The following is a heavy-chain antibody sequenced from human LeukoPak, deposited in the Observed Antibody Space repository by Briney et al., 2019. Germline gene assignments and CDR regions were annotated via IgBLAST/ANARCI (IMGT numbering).Heavy chain of an antibody. J-gene: IGHJ4*02. CDR3: ARLRLPAAISGYYFDY. CDR1: GDSINSLDL. V-gene: IGHV4-4*02. CDR2: MYLSGTT. D-gene: IGHD2-2*02. Sequence: SGTLSLTCTVSGDSINSLDLWSWVRQPPGKGLEWIGEMYLSGTTHSNPSVKSRVTISVDTSKNQFSLKLSSVTAADTAVYYCARLRLPAAISGYYFDYWGQGTLVTVSS.